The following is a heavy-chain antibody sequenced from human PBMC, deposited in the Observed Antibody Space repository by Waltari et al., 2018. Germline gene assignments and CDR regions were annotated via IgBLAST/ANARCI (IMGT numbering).Heavy chain of an antibody. CDR2: IYYSGST. CDR1: GGSISSGGSY. V-gene: IGHV4-31*03. CDR3: ARESGDSNYFDY. Sequence: QVQLQESGPGLVKPSQTLSLTCTVSGGSISSGGSYWSWIRQQPGKGLEWMGYIYYSGSTYYNPSLKSRVTISVDTSKNQFSLKLSSVTAADTAVYYCARESGDSNYFDYWGQGTLVTVSS. D-gene: IGHD4-4*01. J-gene: IGHJ4*02.